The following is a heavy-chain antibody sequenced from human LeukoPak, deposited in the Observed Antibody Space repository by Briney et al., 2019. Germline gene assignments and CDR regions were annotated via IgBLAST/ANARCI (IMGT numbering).Heavy chain of an antibody. J-gene: IGHJ4*02. V-gene: IGHV4-39*07. D-gene: IGHD3-22*01. Sequence: PSETLSLTCTVSGGSISSSVYYWGWIRQPPGKGLEWIGSIYYSGSTNYNPSLKSRITISVDTSKNQFSLKLSSVTAADTAVYYCARPVAGVIARWGQGTLVTVSS. CDR3: ARPVAGVIAR. CDR1: GGSISSSVYY. CDR2: IYYSGST.